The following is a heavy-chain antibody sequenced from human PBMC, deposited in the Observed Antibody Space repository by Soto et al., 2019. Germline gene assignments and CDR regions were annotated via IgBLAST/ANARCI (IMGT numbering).Heavy chain of an antibody. Sequence: TGGSLRLSCAASGFTFSNAWMNWVRQAPGKGLEWVGRIKSKTDGGTTDYAAPVKGRFTISRDDSKNTLYLQMNSLKTEDTAVYYCTTDRIQLWYYYYGMDVWGQGTTVTVSS. V-gene: IGHV3-15*07. D-gene: IGHD5-18*01. CDR2: IKSKTDGGTT. J-gene: IGHJ6*02. CDR3: TTDRIQLWYYYYGMDV. CDR1: GFTFSNAW.